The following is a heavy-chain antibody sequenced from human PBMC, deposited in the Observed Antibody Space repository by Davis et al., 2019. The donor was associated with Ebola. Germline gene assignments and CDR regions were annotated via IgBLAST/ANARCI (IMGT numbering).Heavy chain of an antibody. CDR1: GFTFSSFT. CDR3: AKIPHYDVWRNYYGMDV. D-gene: IGHD3-3*01. V-gene: IGHV3-23*01. J-gene: IGHJ6*02. Sequence: GESLKISCAASGFTFSSFTMSWVRQAPGNGLEWISVISAGGVRSYYADSVKGRFTISRDNSKNTLYLQMDSLRVEDTAVYYCAKIPHYDVWRNYYGMDVWGQGTTVTVAS. CDR2: ISAGGVRS.